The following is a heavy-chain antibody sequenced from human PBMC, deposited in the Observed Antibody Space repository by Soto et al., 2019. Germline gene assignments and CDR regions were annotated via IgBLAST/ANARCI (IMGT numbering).Heavy chain of an antibody. Sequence: PGQSLKISCKGSGYSFTTYWIGWVRQMPGKGLEGMVIIYPGDSDTRYSPSFQGQVTISADKSINTTYLQWSSLKASDTAIYYCARQAAAGKYPSAMDVWGQGTTVTVSS. CDR1: GYSFTTYW. V-gene: IGHV5-51*01. D-gene: IGHD6-13*01. CDR2: IYPGDSDT. J-gene: IGHJ6*02. CDR3: ARQAAAGKYPSAMDV.